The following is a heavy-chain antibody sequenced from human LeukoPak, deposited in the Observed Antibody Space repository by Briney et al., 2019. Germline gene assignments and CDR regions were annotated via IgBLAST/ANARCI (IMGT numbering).Heavy chain of an antibody. J-gene: IGHJ4*02. CDR2: IYYSGST. CDR1: GGSISSSSYY. V-gene: IGHV4-39*01. D-gene: IGHD5-24*01. CDR3: ARHGWGWLQSGLDY. Sequence: SETLSLTCTVSGGSISSSSYYWGWIRQPPGKGLEWIGSIYYSGSTYYNPSLKSRVTISVDTSKNQFSLKLSSVTAADTAVYYCARHGWGWLQSGLDYWGQGTLVTVSS.